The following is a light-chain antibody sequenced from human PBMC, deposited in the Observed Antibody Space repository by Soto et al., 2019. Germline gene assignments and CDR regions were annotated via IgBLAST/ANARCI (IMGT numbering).Light chain of an antibody. CDR3: SAYTGGATWV. CDR2: GVS. CDR1: NSDVGAFNS. V-gene: IGLV2-14*01. Sequence: QSALTQPASVSGSPGQSITISCTGTNSDVGAFNSVSWFQQHPGKAPKLMIYGVSSRPSGVSNRFSGSKSVNTASLTISGLQAEDEADYYCSAYTGGATWVFGGGTKLTVL. J-gene: IGLJ3*02.